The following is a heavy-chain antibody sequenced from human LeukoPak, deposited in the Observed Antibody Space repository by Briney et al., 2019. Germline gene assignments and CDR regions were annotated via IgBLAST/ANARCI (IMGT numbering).Heavy chain of an antibody. CDR3: AKARYSSSWYYDY. Sequence: GSLRLSCAASGFTFSSYAMSWVRQAPGKGLEWVSAISGSGGGTYYADSVKGRFTISRDNSKNTPYLQMNSLRAEDTAVYYCAKARYSSSWYYDYWGQGTLVTVSS. V-gene: IGHV3-23*01. CDR1: GFTFSSYA. D-gene: IGHD6-13*01. J-gene: IGHJ4*02. CDR2: ISGSGGGT.